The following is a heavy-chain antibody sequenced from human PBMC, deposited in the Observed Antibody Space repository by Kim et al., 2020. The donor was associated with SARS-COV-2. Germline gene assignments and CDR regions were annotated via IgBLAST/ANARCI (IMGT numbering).Heavy chain of an antibody. Sequence: GGSLRLSCAASVFSFSTYTMNWVRLAPGKGLEWVSSISTSSRFIYYAESVKGRFIISRDNAKNSLFLQMNSLRAEDTAVYYCAKEGVPNAFDIWCQGTMVTVSS. V-gene: IGHV3-21*01. CDR1: VFSFSTYT. CDR3: AKEGVPNAFDI. D-gene: IGHD3-10*01. J-gene: IGHJ3*02. CDR2: ISTSSRFI.